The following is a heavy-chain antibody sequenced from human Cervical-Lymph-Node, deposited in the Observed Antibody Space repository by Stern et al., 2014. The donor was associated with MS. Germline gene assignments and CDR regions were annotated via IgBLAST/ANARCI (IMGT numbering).Heavy chain of an antibody. CDR3: ARAYGAGIYYKD. CDR1: GYSFTAYW. Sequence: EVQLVQSGAEVKKPGESLKISCKASGYSFTAYWIAWARQLPGKGLEWMGIIFPEDSDTRYGPSFQGQVTFSADKSSSTAYLQWSSLKAADAAMYYWARAYGAGIYYKDWGQGTLVTVSS. D-gene: IGHD3-10*01. J-gene: IGHJ4*02. CDR2: IFPEDSDT. V-gene: IGHV5-51*01.